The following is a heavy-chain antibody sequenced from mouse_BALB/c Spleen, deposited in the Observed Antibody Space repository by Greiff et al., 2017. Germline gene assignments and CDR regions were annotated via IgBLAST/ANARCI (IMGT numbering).Heavy chain of an antibody. CDR3: ARSGGVYWYFDG. V-gene: IGHV14-3*02. CDR1: GFNIKDTY. Sequence: VQLQQSGAELVKPGASVKLSCTASGFNIKDTYMHWVKQRPEQGLEWIGRIDPANGNTKYDPKFQGKAIITADTSSNTAYLQLRSLTSEDTAVYYCARSGGVYWYFDGWGAGTTVTVSS. CDR2: IDPANGNT. J-gene: IGHJ1*01.